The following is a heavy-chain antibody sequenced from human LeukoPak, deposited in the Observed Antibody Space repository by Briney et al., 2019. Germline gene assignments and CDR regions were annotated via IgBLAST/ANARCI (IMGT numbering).Heavy chain of an antibody. CDR1: GYTFTSNY. D-gene: IGHD2-2*01. CDR3: ARDPSNRSSASCRKRPRGYWFDP. V-gene: IGHV1-46*01. CDR2: IYPSGGST. J-gene: IGHJ5*02. Sequence: ASVKVSCKASGYTFTSNYIHWVRQAPGQGLEWMGMIYPSGGSTSYAQKFQGRVTMTRDTSTSTVYMELSSLRSEDTAVYYCARDPSNRSSASCRKRPRGYWFDPWGQGTLVTVSS.